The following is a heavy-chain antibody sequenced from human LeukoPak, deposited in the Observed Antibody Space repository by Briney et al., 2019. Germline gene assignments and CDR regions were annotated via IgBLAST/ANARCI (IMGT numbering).Heavy chain of an antibody. CDR1: GFTFSDYY. Sequence: PGGSLRLSCAASGFTFSDYYMSWIRQAPGKGLEWVSYISSSGSTTYYADSVRGRFTISRDNSKNTLYLQMNGLRAEDTAVYYCAKGQASGTYNYYFDYWGQGTLVTVSS. V-gene: IGHV3-11*01. J-gene: IGHJ4*02. D-gene: IGHD3-10*01. CDR3: AKGQASGTYNYYFDY. CDR2: ISSSGSTT.